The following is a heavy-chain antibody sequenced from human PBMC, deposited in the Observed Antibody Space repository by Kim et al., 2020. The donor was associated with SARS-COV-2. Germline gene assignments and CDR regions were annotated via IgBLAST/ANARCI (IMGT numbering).Heavy chain of an antibody. CDR1: GFTFSFYW. J-gene: IGHJ4*02. V-gene: IGHV3-7*01. CDR2: IKQDGSEK. D-gene: IGHD2-2*01. CDR3: AREGCSSTSCYSPDY. Sequence: GGSLRLSCAASGFTFSFYWVSWVRQAPGKGLEWVANIKQDGSEKYYVDSVKGRFTISRDNAKNSLYLQMNSLRAEDTAVYYCAREGCSSTSCYSPDYWGQGTLVTVSS.